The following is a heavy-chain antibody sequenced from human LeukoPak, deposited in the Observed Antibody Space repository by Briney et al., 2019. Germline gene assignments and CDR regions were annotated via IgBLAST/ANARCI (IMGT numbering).Heavy chain of an antibody. Sequence: PGGSLRLSCAASGFTLSSFGMTWVRLASGKRLEWVSSITGAGGGTLYADSVKDRVTISRDNSKNTLYLQMNSLRAEDTAIYYCGRDPNGDYLGAFDFWGPGTMVAVSS. V-gene: IGHV3-23*01. CDR1: GFTLSSFG. CDR2: ITGAGGGT. CDR3: GRDPNGDYLGAFDF. D-gene: IGHD2-21*02. J-gene: IGHJ3*01.